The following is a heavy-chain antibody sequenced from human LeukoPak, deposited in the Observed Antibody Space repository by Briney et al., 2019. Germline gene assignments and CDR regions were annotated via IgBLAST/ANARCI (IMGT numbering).Heavy chain of an antibody. J-gene: IGHJ1*01. Sequence: SQTLSLTCTVSGGSISSGSYYWSWIRQPAGKGLEWIGEINHSGSTNYNPSLKSRVTISVDTSKNQFSLKLSSVTAADTAVYYCARHGWYSSSIFSYFQHWGQGTLVTVSS. CDR1: GGSISSGSYY. CDR2: INHSGST. CDR3: ARHGWYSSSIFSYFQH. D-gene: IGHD6-19*01. V-gene: IGHV4-61*09.